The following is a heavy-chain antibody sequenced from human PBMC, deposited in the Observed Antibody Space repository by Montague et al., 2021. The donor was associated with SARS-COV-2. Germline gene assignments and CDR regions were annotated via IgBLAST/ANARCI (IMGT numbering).Heavy chain of an antibody. D-gene: IGHD3-22*01. CDR2: ISYDGNNK. CDR3: ARDGFPDSGGYSHFDY. J-gene: IGHJ4*02. CDR1: GFTFSSYT. Sequence: SLRLSCAASGFTFSSYTMHWVRQAPGKGLEWVAVISYDGNNKYVXSVEGRFTISRDISKNTLYLQMNSLRVEDTAVYYCARDGFPDSGGYSHFDYWGQGTLVTVSS. V-gene: IGHV3-30*04.